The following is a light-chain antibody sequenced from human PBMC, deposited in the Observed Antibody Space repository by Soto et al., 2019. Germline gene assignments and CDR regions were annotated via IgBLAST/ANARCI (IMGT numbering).Light chain of an antibody. CDR1: SSDIGTYNF. V-gene: IGLV2-14*01. Sequence: QSALTQPASVSGSPGQSIIMSCTGSSSDIGTYNFVSWYQQHAGKAPRLILYEVSNRPSGVSSCFSGSKSGNSASLTISGLQPEDEAHYFCSSYAATSTLVFGGGTKLTVL. CDR2: EVS. J-gene: IGLJ3*02. CDR3: SSYAATSTLV.